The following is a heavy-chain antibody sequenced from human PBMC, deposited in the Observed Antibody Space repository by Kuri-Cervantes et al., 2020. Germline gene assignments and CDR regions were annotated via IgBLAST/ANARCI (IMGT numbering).Heavy chain of an antibody. J-gene: IGHJ6*02. CDR3: ARERYSYGYSGEYHRMDV. D-gene: IGHD5-18*01. CDR1: GDSVSSNSAA. Sequence: SQTLSLTCAISGDSVSSNSAAWNWIRQSPSRGLEWPGRTYYRSKWYNDYAVSVKSRITINPDTSKDQFSLQLNSVTPEDTAVYYCARERYSYGYSGEYHRMDVWGQGTTVTVSS. CDR2: TYYRSKWYN. V-gene: IGHV6-1*01.